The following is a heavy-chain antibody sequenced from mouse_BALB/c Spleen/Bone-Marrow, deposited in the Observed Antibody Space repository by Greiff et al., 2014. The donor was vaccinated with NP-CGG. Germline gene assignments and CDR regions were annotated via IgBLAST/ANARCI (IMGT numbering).Heavy chain of an antibody. CDR3: ARQDGYDGTWLAY. CDR2: ITSGDSYT. J-gene: IGHJ3*01. Sequence: EVKLMESGGGLVKPGGSLKLSCAASGFPFRSYDMSWVRQTPEKRLEWVATITSGDSYTYYPDSVKGRFTISRDNARNTLYLQMSSLRSEDTALYYCARQDGYDGTWLAYWGQGTLVTVSA. D-gene: IGHD2-2*01. V-gene: IGHV5-9*02. CDR1: GFPFRSYD.